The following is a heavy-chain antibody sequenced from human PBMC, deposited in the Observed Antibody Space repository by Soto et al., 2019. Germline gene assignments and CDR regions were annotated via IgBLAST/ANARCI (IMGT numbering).Heavy chain of an antibody. CDR1: GYTFPRAT. J-gene: IGHJ5*02. Sequence: QVQLVQSGAEVKKPGASVKISCQASGYTFPRATMHWVRQTPGQSLEWMGWINAGNGNTRYSHKFQCRVTFTKDTTASKTYTELTRLRSEDTAVYYCGFGDYDEWLDPWGQGTLVTVSS. V-gene: IGHV1-3*01. D-gene: IGHD3-10*01. CDR3: GFGDYDEWLDP. CDR2: INAGNGNT.